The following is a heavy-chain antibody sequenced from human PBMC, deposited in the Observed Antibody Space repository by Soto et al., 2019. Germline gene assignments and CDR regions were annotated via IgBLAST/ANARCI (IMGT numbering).Heavy chain of an antibody. D-gene: IGHD2-2*01. V-gene: IGHV3-23*01. Sequence: GGSLRLSCAASGFTFSSYAMSWVRQAPGKGLEWVSAISGSGGSTYYADSVKGRFTISRDNSKNTLYLQMNSLRAEDTAVYYCAKSRYCTSTSCYNFDHWGQGTLVTVSS. CDR1: GFTFSSYA. CDR2: ISGSGGST. J-gene: IGHJ4*02. CDR3: AKSRYCTSTSCYNFDH.